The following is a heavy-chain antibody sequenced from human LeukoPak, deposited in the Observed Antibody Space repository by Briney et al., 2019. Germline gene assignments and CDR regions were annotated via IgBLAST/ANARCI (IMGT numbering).Heavy chain of an antibody. CDR2: ISSSSSYI. CDR1: GFTFSSYS. J-gene: IGHJ4*02. D-gene: IGHD5-18*01. CDR3: ARGENNYGYYYFDY. Sequence: PGGSLRLSCAASGFTFSSYSMNWVRQAPGKALEWVSSISSSSSYIYYADSVKGRFTISRDNAKNSLYLQMNSLRAEDTAVYYCARGENNYGYYYFDYWGQGTLVTVSS. V-gene: IGHV3-21*01.